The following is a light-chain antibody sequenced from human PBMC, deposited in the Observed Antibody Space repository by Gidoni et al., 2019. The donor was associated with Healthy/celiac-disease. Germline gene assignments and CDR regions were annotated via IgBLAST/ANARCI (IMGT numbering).Light chain of an antibody. CDR2: EVS. CDR3: SSYAGSNNPVV. V-gene: IGLV2-8*01. CDR1: SSDVGGYNY. Sequence: TISCTGTSSDVGGYNYVSWYQQHPGKAPKLMIYEVSKRPSGVPDRFSGSKSGNTASLTVSGLQAEDEADYYCSSYAGSNNPVVFGGGTKLSVL. J-gene: IGLJ2*01.